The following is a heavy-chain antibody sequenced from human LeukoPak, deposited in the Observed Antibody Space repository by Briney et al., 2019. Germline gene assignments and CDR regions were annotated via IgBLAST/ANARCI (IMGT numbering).Heavy chain of an antibody. J-gene: IGHJ4*02. CDR2: ISSSSSYI. V-gene: IGHV3-21*01. D-gene: IGHD6-19*01. CDR1: GFTFSSYG. CDR3: ARDPTGIGSSGWYSTFDY. Sequence: GRSLRLSCAASGFTFSSYGMHWVRQAPGKGLEWVSSISSSSSYIYYADSVKGRFTISRDNAKNSLYLQMNSLRAEDTAVYYCARDPTGIGSSGWYSTFDYWGQGTLVTVSS.